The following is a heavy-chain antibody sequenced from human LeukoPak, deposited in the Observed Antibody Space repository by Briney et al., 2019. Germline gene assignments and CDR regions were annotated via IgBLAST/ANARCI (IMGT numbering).Heavy chain of an antibody. Sequence: GGSLGLSCAASGFTFSSYWMSWVRQAPGKGLEWVANIKQDGSEKYYVDSVKGRFTISRDNAKNSLYLQMNSLRAEDTAVYYCARALRYFDWLDPEGYYFDYWGQGTLVTVSS. CDR1: GFTFSSYW. CDR2: IKQDGSEK. D-gene: IGHD3-9*01. J-gene: IGHJ4*02. CDR3: ARALRYFDWLDPEGYYFDY. V-gene: IGHV3-7*01.